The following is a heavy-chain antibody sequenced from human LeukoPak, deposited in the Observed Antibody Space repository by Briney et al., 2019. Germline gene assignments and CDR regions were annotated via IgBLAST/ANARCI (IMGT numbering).Heavy chain of an antibody. CDR2: IYPGYADT. D-gene: IGHD1-26*01. CDR1: GYSFSTRW. V-gene: IGHV5-51*03. CDR3: AIRYSGSYNDY. J-gene: IGHJ4*02. Sequence: LGEPLKISWKGSGYSFSTRWIGGVGQMPGKGLEWMEIIYPGYADTKYSPSFQGQVTISADNSISTAYLQWSSLKASDTAMYYCAIRYSGSYNDYWGQGTMVTVSS.